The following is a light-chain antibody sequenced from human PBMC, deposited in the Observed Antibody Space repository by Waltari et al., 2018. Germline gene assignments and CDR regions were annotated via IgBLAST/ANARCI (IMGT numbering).Light chain of an antibody. Sequence: ETVLTQSPATLSVSPGDRATLSCRASQSISTYLAWYQHRSGQAPRLLIHDASTRATVIPARFSGSGSGTDFTLTISGLQSEDFAVYYCQQYNHWPRTFGQGTKVDIK. V-gene: IGKV3-15*01. CDR1: QSISTY. J-gene: IGKJ1*01. CDR2: DAS. CDR3: QQYNHWPRT.